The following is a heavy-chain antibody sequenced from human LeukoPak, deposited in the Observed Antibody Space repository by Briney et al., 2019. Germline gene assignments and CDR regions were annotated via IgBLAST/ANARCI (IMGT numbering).Heavy chain of an antibody. D-gene: IGHD6-13*01. Sequence: AGGSLRLSCAASGFTFSSYSMNWVRQAPGKGLEWVSSISSSSSYIYYADSVKGRFTISRDNAKNSLYLQMNSLRAEDTAVYYCASSTLLRRIAAAASTAIDYWGQGTLVTVSS. V-gene: IGHV3-21*01. J-gene: IGHJ4*02. CDR3: ASSTLLRRIAAAASTAIDY. CDR1: GFTFSSYS. CDR2: ISSSSSYI.